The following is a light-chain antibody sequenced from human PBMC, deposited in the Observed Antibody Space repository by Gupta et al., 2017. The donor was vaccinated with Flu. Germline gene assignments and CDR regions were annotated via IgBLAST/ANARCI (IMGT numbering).Light chain of an antibody. CDR1: DFVSQV. CDR3: QSANGTGAVWV. Sequence: GQTVSITGASSDFVSQVVSWYQKQHGQAPVLIIYNENERRSGSTERCSCSTSEAKATLITSGVHAEEEADYYCQSANGTGAVWVFGGGTKLNVL. V-gene: IGLV3-25*01. CDR2: NEN. J-gene: IGLJ3*02.